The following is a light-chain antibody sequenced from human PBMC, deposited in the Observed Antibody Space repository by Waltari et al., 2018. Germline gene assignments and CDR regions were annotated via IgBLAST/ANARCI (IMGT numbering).Light chain of an antibody. V-gene: IGKV1-39*01. CDR2: TTS. Sequence: DIQMTQSPSSLSASVGDRVTITCRASQSITRYLNWYQQKPGKAPKLLFYTTSTLQSDIPSRFSGSGSGTDFTLTISSLQPEDFATYYCQQSFNTPRTFGQGTKLEIK. CDR3: QQSFNTPRT. CDR1: QSITRY. J-gene: IGKJ2*01.